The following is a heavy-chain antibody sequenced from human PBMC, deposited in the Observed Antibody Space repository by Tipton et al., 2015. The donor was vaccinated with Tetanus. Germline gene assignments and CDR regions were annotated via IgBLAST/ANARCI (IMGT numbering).Heavy chain of an antibody. Sequence: TLSLTCSVSGDSIRSEDYYWGWIRQSPGKGLEWLGYIYYSGSTYNNPSLKSRVSISLDASKNQFSLSLNSVTAADSATYYCARLSCSSPSCYYCYYSYVDVWGTGTAVAVSS. CDR3: ARLSCSSPSCYYCYYSYVDV. V-gene: IGHV4-30-4*01. CDR1: GDSIRSEDYY. CDR2: IYYSGST. D-gene: IGHD2-2*01. J-gene: IGHJ6*03.